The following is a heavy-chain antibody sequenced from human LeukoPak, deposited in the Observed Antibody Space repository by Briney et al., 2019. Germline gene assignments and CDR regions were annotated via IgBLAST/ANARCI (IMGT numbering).Heavy chain of an antibody. CDR3: ARVSLTADY. Sequence: GGSLRLSCAASGFTFSSYEMNWVRQAPGKGLEWVSYISSSGSTIYYADSVKGRFTISRDNAKNSLYLQMNSLRAEDTAVYYCARVSLTADYWGKGTLVTVSS. V-gene: IGHV3-48*03. CDR1: GFTFSSYE. D-gene: IGHD3-9*01. CDR2: ISSSGSTI. J-gene: IGHJ4*02.